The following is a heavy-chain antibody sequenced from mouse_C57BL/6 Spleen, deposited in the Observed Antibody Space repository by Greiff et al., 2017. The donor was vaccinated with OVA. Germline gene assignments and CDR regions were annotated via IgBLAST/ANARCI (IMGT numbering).Heavy chain of an antibody. J-gene: IGHJ4*01. CDR1: GFTFSSYG. V-gene: IGHV5-6*01. Sequence: EVQLVESGGDLVKPGGSLKLSCAASGFTFSSYGMSWVRQTPDKRLEWVATISSGGSYTYYPDSVKGRFTISRDNAKNTLYLQKSTLRTENTALYYCAKQTRVYAIDYWGQGTSLTASS. CDR3: AKQTRVYAIDY. CDR2: ISSGGSYT.